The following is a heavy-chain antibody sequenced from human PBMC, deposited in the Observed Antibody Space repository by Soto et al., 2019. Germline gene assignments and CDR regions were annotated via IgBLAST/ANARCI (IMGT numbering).Heavy chain of an antibody. D-gene: IGHD3-16*02. CDR2: IWYDGSNK. CDR1: GFTFSSYG. V-gene: IGHV3-33*01. J-gene: IGHJ4*02. CDR3: ARDLRIMITFGGVIALAY. Sequence: GGSLRLSCAASGFTFSSYGMHWVRQAPGKGLEWVAVIWYDGSNKYYADSVKGRFTISRDNSKNTLYLQMNSLRAEDTAVYYCARDLRIMITFGGVIALAYWGQGTLVTVYS.